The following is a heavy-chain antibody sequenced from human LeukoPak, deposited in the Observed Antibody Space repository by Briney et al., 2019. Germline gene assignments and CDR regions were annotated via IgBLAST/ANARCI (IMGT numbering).Heavy chain of an antibody. J-gene: IGHJ4*02. V-gene: IGHV4-34*01. D-gene: IGHD3-22*01. CDR2: IYHSGST. CDR3: ARQYYYDSSGYFDY. Sequence: SETLSLTCAVYGGSFSGYYWSWVRQPPGKGLEWIGEIYHSGSTNYNPSLKSRVTISVDKSKNQFSLKLSSVTAADTAVYYCARQYYYDSSGYFDYWGQGTLVTVSS. CDR1: GGSFSGYY.